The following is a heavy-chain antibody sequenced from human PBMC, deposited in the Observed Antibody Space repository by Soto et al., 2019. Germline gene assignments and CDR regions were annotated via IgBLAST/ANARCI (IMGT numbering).Heavy chain of an antibody. Sequence: GGSLRISCAASVFTFSSYGMPWVRQAPGKGLEWVAVISYDGSNKYYADSVKGRFTISRDNSKNTLYLQMNSLRAEDTAVYYCAKDLSSSDAFDIWGQGTMVTVSS. CDR1: VFTFSSYG. CDR3: AKDLSSSDAFDI. J-gene: IGHJ3*02. V-gene: IGHV3-30*18. D-gene: IGHD6-6*01. CDR2: ISYDGSNK.